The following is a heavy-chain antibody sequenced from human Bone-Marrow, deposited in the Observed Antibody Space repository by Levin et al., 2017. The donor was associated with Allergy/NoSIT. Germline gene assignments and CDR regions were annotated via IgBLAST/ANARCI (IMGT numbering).Heavy chain of an antibody. CDR1: GFTFSSYS. J-gene: IGHJ6*02. Sequence: GESLKISCAASGFTFSSYSMNWVRQAPGKGLEWVSSISSSSSYIYYADSVKGRFTISRDNAKNSLYLQMNSLRAEDTAVYYCARDSGYSSSWEGGLYYYYGMDVWGQGTTVTVSS. V-gene: IGHV3-21*01. CDR2: ISSSSSYI. CDR3: ARDSGYSSSWEGGLYYYYGMDV. D-gene: IGHD6-13*01.